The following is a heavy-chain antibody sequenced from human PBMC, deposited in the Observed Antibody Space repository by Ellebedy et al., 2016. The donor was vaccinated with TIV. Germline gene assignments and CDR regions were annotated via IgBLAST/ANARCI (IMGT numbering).Heavy chain of an antibody. CDR2: LHSGSDT. CDR1: GFSVSRNF. CDR3: AGGTGWLTYH. Sequence: GESLKISXAASGFSVSRNFMSWVRQSPGKGLEWVLLLHSGSDTYYADSVKGRFTISRDNTKNSLSLQMRSLRDEDTAVYYCAGGTGWLTYHWGQGTLVTVSS. D-gene: IGHD5-18*01. J-gene: IGHJ5*02. V-gene: IGHV3-53*01.